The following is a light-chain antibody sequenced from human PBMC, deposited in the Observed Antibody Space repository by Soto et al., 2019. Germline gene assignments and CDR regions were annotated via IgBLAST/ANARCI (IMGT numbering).Light chain of an antibody. J-gene: IGLJ1*01. CDR2: EVS. CDR1: SSDIGGYNY. CDR3: SSYAGSNNYV. V-gene: IGLV2-8*01. Sequence: LTQPPSASGSPGQSVTISCTGTSSDIGGYNYVSWYQQHPGKAPKLMIYEVSKRPSGVPDRFSGSKSGNTASLTVSGLQAEDEADYYCSSYAGSNNYVFGSGTKVTDL.